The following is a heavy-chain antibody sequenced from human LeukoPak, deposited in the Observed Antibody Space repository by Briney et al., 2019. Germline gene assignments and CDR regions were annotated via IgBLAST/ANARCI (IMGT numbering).Heavy chain of an antibody. CDR1: GYTFTTYW. V-gene: IGHV5-51*01. J-gene: IGHJ4*02. Sequence: GESLRISCKGSGYTFTTYWIAWVRQMPGKSLEWMGIIYPGDYDTRYSPSFQGQITISADKSINTAYLQWNSLRASDTAMYYCARRLTTEETFDYWGQGTLVTVSS. CDR2: IYPGDYDT. D-gene: IGHD1-1*01. CDR3: ARRLTTEETFDY.